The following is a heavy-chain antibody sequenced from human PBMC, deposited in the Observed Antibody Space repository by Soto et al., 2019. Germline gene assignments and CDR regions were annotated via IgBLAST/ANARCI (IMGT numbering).Heavy chain of an antibody. D-gene: IGHD5-18*01. CDR1: GGSVSSVAHY. J-gene: IGHJ6*02. CDR3: ARDRGDGYGSFVYYYYGMDV. V-gene: IGHV4-61*08. Sequence: QVHLQESGPGLVKPSETLSLTCTVSGGSVSSVAHYWSWIRQPPGKGLEWIGFVSHTGSTNYNPSLRGRVTMSLDTSKNQFSLNLRSVTAADTALYFCARDRGDGYGSFVYYYYGMDVWGQGTTVTVSS. CDR2: VSHTGST.